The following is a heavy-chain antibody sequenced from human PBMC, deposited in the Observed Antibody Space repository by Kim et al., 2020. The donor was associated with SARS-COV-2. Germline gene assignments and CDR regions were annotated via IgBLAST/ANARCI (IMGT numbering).Heavy chain of an antibody. CDR2: IYYSGST. CDR3: ARVKNEQWLVRRYFDL. J-gene: IGHJ2*01. V-gene: IGHV4-59*01. D-gene: IGHD6-19*01. Sequence: SETLSLTCTVSGGSISSYYWSWIRQPPGKGLEWIGYIYYSGSTNYNPSLKSRVTISVDTSKNQFSLKLSSVTAADTAVYYCARVKNEQWLVRRYFDLWGRGTLVTVSS. CDR1: GGSISSYY.